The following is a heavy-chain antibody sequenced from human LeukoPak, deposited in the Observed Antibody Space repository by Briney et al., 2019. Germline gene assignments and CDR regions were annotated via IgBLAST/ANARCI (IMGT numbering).Heavy chain of an antibody. Sequence: GGSLRLSCADSGFTFSSYWMSWVCQAPGKGLEGVANIKQDGSEKYYVDSVKGRFTISRDNAKNSLYLQMNSLRAEDTAVYYCASLMGSKYDFWSGNGDYYYMDVWGKGTTVTVSS. CDR3: ASLMGSKYDFWSGNGDYYYMDV. CDR2: IKQDGSEK. J-gene: IGHJ6*03. D-gene: IGHD3-3*01. V-gene: IGHV3-7*01. CDR1: GFTFSSYW.